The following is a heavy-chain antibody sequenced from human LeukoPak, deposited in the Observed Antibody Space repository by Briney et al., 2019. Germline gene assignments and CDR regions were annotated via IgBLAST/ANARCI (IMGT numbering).Heavy chain of an antibody. V-gene: IGHV4-39*01. Sequence: SETLSLTCTVSGGSISSSSYYWGWMRQPPGKGLEWIGSIYYSGSTYYNPSLKSRVAISVDTSKNQFSLKLSSVTAADTAVYYSARAFGFGELIYPDYWGQGTLVTVSS. J-gene: IGHJ4*02. CDR2: IYYSGST. CDR3: ARAFGFGELIYPDY. D-gene: IGHD3-10*01. CDR1: GGSISSSSYY.